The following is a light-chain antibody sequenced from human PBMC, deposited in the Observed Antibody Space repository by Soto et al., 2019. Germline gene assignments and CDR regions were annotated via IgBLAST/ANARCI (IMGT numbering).Light chain of an antibody. CDR2: EVS. CDR1: SSDIGGYKY. Sequence: QSALTQPASVSGSPGQSITISCAGTSSDIGGYKYVSWYQHHPGKAPKLMIYEVSSRPSGVSSRFSGSKSGNTASLTISGLQAEDEAAYYCCSYTSSGTVIFGGGTKLAVL. CDR3: CSYTSSGTVI. J-gene: IGLJ2*01. V-gene: IGLV2-14*01.